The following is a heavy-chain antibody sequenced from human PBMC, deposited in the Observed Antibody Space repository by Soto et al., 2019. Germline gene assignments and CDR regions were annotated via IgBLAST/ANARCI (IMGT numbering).Heavy chain of an antibody. V-gene: IGHV4-59*08. J-gene: IGHJ3*02. D-gene: IGHD2-2*01. CDR1: GGSISSYY. Sequence: QVQLQESGPGLVKPSETLSLTCTVSGGSISSYYWSWIRQPPGKGLEWIGYIYYSGSTNYNPSLKSRVTISVDTSKNQFSLKPSSVTAADTAVYYCARTTYCSSTSCRDEDAFDIWGQGTMVTVSS. CDR3: ARTTYCSSTSCRDEDAFDI. CDR2: IYYSGST.